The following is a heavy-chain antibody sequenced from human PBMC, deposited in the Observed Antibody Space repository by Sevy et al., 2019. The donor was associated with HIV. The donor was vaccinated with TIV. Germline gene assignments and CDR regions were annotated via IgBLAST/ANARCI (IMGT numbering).Heavy chain of an antibody. Sequence: GGYLRLSCAASGFTFSSYWMHWVRQAPGKGLVWVSRINSDGTSTSYADSVKGRFTISRDNAKNTVFLQVNSLRAEDTATYYCARPSRTAPTGAFDSWGQGTLVTVSS. CDR2: INSDGTST. J-gene: IGHJ4*02. CDR3: ARPSRTAPTGAFDS. D-gene: IGHD7-27*01. V-gene: IGHV3-74*01. CDR1: GFTFSSYW.